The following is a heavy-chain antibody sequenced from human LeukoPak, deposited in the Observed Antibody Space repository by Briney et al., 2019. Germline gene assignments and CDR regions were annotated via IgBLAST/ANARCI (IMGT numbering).Heavy chain of an antibody. D-gene: IGHD6-19*01. Sequence: RSGGSLRLSCAASGFTFSAHSMNWVRQAPGKGLEWVASISSRSSYIYYGGSVKGRFTVSRDNARNSVYLQMNSLRVEDTAVYYCVRRAVSGEEALDFDYWGQGTLVTVSS. CDR3: VRRAVSGEEALDFDY. CDR2: ISSRSSYI. CDR1: GFTFSAHS. V-gene: IGHV3-21*01. J-gene: IGHJ4*02.